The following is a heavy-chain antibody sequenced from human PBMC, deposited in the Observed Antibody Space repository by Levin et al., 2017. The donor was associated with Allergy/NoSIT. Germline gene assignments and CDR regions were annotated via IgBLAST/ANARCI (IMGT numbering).Heavy chain of an antibody. V-gene: IGHV3-33*01. CDR3: ARDSNDYADAFDI. Sequence: GESLKISCAASGFTFSSYGMHWVRQAPGKGLEWVAVIWYDGSNKYYADSVKGRFTISRDNSKNTLYLQMNSLRAEDTAVYYCARDSNDYADAFDIWGQGTMVTVSS. D-gene: IGHD3-16*01. J-gene: IGHJ3*02. CDR1: GFTFSSYG. CDR2: IWYDGSNK.